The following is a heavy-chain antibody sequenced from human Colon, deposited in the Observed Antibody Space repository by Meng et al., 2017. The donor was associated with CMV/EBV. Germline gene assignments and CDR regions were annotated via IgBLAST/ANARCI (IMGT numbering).Heavy chain of an antibody. CDR1: GGTFSSYA. CDR2: IIPIFGTA. J-gene: IGHJ6*02. D-gene: IGHD2-2*03. V-gene: IGHV1-69*05. Sequence: SVKVSCKASGGTFSSYAISWVRQAPGQGLEWMGGIIPIFGTASYAQKFQGRVTMTRDTSTSTVYMELSSLRSEDTAVYYCARGGYCSSTSCYSDYYYYGMDVWGQGTTVTVSS. CDR3: ARGGYCSSTSCYSDYYYYGMDV.